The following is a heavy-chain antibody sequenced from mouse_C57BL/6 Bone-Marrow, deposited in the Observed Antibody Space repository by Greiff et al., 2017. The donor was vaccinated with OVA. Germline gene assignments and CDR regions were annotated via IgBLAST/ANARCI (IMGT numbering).Heavy chain of an antibody. CDR1: GFTFSSYA. D-gene: IGHD2-3*01. J-gene: IGHJ3*01. V-gene: IGHV5-9-1*02. CDR2: LSSGGDYI. CDR3: TRGSIYDGYYVGFAY. Sequence: EVHLVESGEGLVKPGGSLKLSCAASGFTFSSYAMSWVRQTPEKRLEWVAYLSSGGDYIYYADTVKGRFTISRDNARNTLYLQRSSLKSEDTAMYYCTRGSIYDGYYVGFAYWGQGTLVTVSA.